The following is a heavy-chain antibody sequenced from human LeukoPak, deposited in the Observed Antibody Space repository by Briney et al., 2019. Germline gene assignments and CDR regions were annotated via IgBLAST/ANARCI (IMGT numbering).Heavy chain of an antibody. CDR1: GFTFSSYG. Sequence: GGSLRLSCAASGFTFSSYGMHWVRQAPGKGLEWVAVISYDGSNKYYADSVKGRFTISRDNSKNTLYLQMNSLRAEDTAVYYCAKERAAASTSFDYWGQGTLVTVSS. V-gene: IGHV3-30*18. D-gene: IGHD6-13*01. J-gene: IGHJ4*02. CDR2: ISYDGSNK. CDR3: AKERAAASTSFDY.